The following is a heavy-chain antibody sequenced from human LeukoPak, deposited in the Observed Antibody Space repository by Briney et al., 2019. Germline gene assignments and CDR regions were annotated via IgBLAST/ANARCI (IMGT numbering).Heavy chain of an antibody. CDR2: INHSGST. J-gene: IGHJ3*02. V-gene: IGHV4-34*01. CDR1: GGSFSGYY. Sequence: KPSETLSLTCAVYGGSFSGYYWSWIRQPSGKGLEWIGEINHSGSTNYNPSLKSRVTISVDTSKNQFSLKLSSVTAADTAVYYCARGRSFDIWGQGTMVTVSS. CDR3: ARGRSFDI.